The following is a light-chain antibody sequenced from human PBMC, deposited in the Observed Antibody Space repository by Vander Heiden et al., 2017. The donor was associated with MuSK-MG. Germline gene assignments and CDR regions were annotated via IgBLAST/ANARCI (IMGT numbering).Light chain of an antibody. CDR2: AAS. Sequence: DSQMTQSASSLPASVGDRVTITRRASQGISNYLAWYQPKPGKVPKLLIYAASTSQSGVPSRFSGSGSGTDFTLTISSLQPEDVATYYCQKYNSAPRTFGQGTKVEIK. CDR3: QKYNSAPRT. CDR1: QGISNY. V-gene: IGKV1-27*01. J-gene: IGKJ1*01.